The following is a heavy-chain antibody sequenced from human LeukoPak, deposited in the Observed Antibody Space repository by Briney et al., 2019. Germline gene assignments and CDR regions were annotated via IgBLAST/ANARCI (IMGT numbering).Heavy chain of an antibody. CDR3: ARLGYCSSTSCYMYLSFDC. J-gene: IGHJ4*02. V-gene: IGHV1-2*02. D-gene: IGHD2-2*02. Sequence: ASVKVSCKASGYTFTGYYMHWVRQAPGQGLEWMGWINPNSGGTNYAQKFQGRVTMTRDTSISTAYMELSRLRSDDTAVYYCARLGYCSSTSCYMYLSFDCWGQGTLVTVSS. CDR2: INPNSGGT. CDR1: GYTFTGYY.